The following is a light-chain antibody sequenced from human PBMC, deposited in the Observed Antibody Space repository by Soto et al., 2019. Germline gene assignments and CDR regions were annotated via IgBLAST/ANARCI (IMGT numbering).Light chain of an antibody. CDR1: QKISSSY. CDR3: QQYGGTPPIT. V-gene: IGKV3-20*01. Sequence: IVLTQSPGILSLSPGERATLSCRSSQKISSSYLAWYQQKPGQAPRFLIYGASSRATGIPDRFSGSGSGTDFTLTISRLEPEDFAVYYCQQYGGTPPITFGQGTRLEIK. J-gene: IGKJ5*01. CDR2: GAS.